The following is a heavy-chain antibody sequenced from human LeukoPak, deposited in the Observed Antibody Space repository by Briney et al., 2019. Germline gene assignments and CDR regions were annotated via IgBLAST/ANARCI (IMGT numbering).Heavy chain of an antibody. J-gene: IGHJ4*02. Sequence: PGGSLRLSCAASGFTFDDYGMSWVRQAPGKGLEWVSGINWNGGSTGYADSVKGRFTISRDNAKNSLYLQMNSLRAEDTAVYYCARDLLYDYWSGYPSYFDHWGQGTLVTVSS. CDR3: ARDLLYDYWSGYPSYFDH. CDR1: GFTFDDYG. V-gene: IGHV3-20*04. D-gene: IGHD3-3*01. CDR2: INWNGGST.